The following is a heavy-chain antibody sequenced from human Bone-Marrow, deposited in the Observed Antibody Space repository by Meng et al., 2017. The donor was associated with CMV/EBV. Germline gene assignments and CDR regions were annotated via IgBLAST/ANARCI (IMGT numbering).Heavy chain of an antibody. CDR1: GGSISSSSYY. CDR2: IYYSGST. CDR3: AKDSWWNARRPYYGMDV. D-gene: IGHD1-1*01. Sequence: SETLSLTCTVSGGSISSSSYYWGWIRQPPGKGLEWIGSIYYSGSTYYNPSLKSRVTISVDTSKNQFSLKLSSVTAADTAVYYCAKDSWWNARRPYYGMDVWGQGTTVTVSS. V-gene: IGHV4-39*02. J-gene: IGHJ6*02.